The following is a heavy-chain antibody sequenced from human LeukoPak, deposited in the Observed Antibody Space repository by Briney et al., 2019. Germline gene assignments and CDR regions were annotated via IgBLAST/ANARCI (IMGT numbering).Heavy chain of an antibody. Sequence: PSETLSLTCAVYGGSFSGYYWSWIRQPPGKGLEWIGEINHSGSPNYNPSLKSRVTISVDTSKNQFSLTLSSVTAADTAVYYCARKVYGVVAYYWYFDLWGRGTLVTVSS. J-gene: IGHJ2*01. V-gene: IGHV4-34*01. CDR2: INHSGSP. CDR1: GGSFSGYY. CDR3: ARKVYGVVAYYWYFDL. D-gene: IGHD2-15*01.